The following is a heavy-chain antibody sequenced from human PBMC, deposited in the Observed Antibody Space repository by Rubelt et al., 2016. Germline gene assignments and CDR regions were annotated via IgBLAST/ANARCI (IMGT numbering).Heavy chain of an antibody. D-gene: IGHD6-19*01. CDR1: GFTFDDYA. J-gene: IGHJ5*02. Sequence: EVQLVESGGGLVQPGRSLRLSCAASGFTFDDYAMHWVRQAPGKGLEWVSGISWNSGSIGYADSVKGRFTISRDNAKNSLYLQMNSLRAEDTAVYYCAKGDSSGWYGDWFDPWGQGTLVTVSS. CDR2: ISWNSGSI. V-gene: IGHV3-9*01. CDR3: AKGDSSGWYGDWFDP.